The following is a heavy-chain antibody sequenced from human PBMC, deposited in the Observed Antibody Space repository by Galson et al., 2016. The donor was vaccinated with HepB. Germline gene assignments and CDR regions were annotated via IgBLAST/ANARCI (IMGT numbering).Heavy chain of an antibody. CDR2: ISTRRTT. D-gene: IGHD3-9*01. CDR1: GFVFSNFG. CDR3: SKERLVRRIFDH. V-gene: IGHV3-23*01. J-gene: IGHJ4*02. Sequence: SLRLSCAASGFVFSNFGLSWVRQAPGKGLEWVASISTRRTTYYSDSVQGRFTISRDNSNNTLYQQMNGLRAEDTAGYYCSKERLVRRIFDHWGQGTLLTVSS.